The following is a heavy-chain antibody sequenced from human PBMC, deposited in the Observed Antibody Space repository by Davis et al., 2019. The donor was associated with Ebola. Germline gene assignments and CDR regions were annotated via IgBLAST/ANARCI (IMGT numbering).Heavy chain of an antibody. V-gene: IGHV4-34*01. CDR3: ARTTKTSISASGLGYTYFDP. J-gene: IGHJ5*02. CDR2: INHSGYT. D-gene: IGHD1-1*01. Sequence: MPSETLSLTCIVSGVSVSSHHWSWIRQSPGRGLEWIGEINHSGYTNYNPSLKNRLTISVDTSKSQFSLNLTSVTAADTAVYYCARTTKTSISASGLGYTYFDPWSQGTLVTVSS. CDR1: GVSVSSHH.